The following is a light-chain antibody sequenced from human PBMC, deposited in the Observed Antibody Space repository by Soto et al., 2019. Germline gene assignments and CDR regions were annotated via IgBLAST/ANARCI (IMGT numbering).Light chain of an antibody. J-gene: IGLJ3*02. CDR1: SSDVGGHNY. CDR3: SSYTNYQRV. Sequence: QSALTQPASVSGSPGQSITISCTGTSSDVGGHNYVSWYQQHPGKAPKLMIYEVNNRPSGVSNRFSGSKSGNTASLTISGLQAEDEADYYCSSYTNYQRVFGGGTKLTVL. V-gene: IGLV2-14*01. CDR2: EVN.